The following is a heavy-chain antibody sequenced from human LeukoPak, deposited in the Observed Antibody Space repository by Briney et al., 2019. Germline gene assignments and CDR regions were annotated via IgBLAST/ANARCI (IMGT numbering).Heavy chain of an antibody. D-gene: IGHD3-22*01. CDR2: IYPGDSDT. CDR1: GYSFTSYW. Sequence: GESLKISCKGSGYSFTSYWIGWVRQMPGKGLEWMGIIYPGDSDTRYSPSFQGQVTISADKSISTAYLQWSSLKASDTAMYYCARQRAYYYDSSGYYYDFGFGYWGQGTLVTVSS. V-gene: IGHV5-51*01. CDR3: ARQRAYYYDSSGYYYDFGFGY. J-gene: IGHJ4*02.